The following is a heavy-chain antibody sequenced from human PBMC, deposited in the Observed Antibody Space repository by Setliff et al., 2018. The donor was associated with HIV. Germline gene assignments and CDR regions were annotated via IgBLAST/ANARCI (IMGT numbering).Heavy chain of an antibody. V-gene: IGHV1-8*01. D-gene: IGHD6-19*01. CDR3: AREGAVVGTSRPHFDD. CDR1: GYTFSSHD. CDR2: MNPGSGNT. J-gene: IGHJ4*02. Sequence: GASVKVSCKASGYTFSSHDINRVRQVTGQGLEWMGWMNPGSGNTGYSQKFQGRVTMTRNTSISTAYMELNSLESEDTAVYYCAREGAVVGTSRPHFDDWGQGTLVTVSS.